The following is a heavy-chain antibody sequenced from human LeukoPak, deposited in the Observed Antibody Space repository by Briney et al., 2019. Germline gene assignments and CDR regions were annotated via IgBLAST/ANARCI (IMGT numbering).Heavy chain of an antibody. CDR3: ARGRGYSGYADY. D-gene: IGHD5-12*01. Sequence: PSETLSLTCNVSGASISSANSYWGWIRQPPGKGLEWIGYIYHSGSTYYNPSLKSRVTISVDRSKNQFSLKLSSVTAADTAVYYCARGRGYSGYADYWGQGTLVTVSS. V-gene: IGHV4-30-4*08. CDR1: GASISSANSY. CDR2: IYHSGST. J-gene: IGHJ4*02.